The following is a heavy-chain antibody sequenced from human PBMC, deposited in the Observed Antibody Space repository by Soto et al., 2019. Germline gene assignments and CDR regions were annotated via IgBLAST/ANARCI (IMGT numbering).Heavy chain of an antibody. CDR2: IYYSGST. CDR1: GGSISSYY. J-gene: IGHJ6*02. Sequence: SGPLSLTCTVSGGSISSYYWSWIRQPPGKGLEWIGSIYYSGSTNYNTSLKSRVTISVDTSKNQLSLKLSSVTAADTAVYYCARNQMATIGRGPRLYGMDVWGQGTTVTVSS. D-gene: IGHD5-12*01. V-gene: IGHV4-59*01. CDR3: ARNQMATIGRGPRLYGMDV.